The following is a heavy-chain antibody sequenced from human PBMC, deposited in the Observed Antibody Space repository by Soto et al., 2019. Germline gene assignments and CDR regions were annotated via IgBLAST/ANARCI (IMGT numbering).Heavy chain of an antibody. J-gene: IGHJ4*02. CDR1: GFTFSNSA. CDR2: SVVGSGDP. Sequence: ASVKVSCKASGFTFSNSAVQWVRQSRGQRVEWMGGSVVGSGDPNLAQKFQDRVTLTRDMSTGTAYMELSSLRSEDTAVYYCAADVIAVAGDFDHWGQGTQVTVSS. V-gene: IGHV1-58*01. D-gene: IGHD6-19*01. CDR3: AADVIAVAGDFDH.